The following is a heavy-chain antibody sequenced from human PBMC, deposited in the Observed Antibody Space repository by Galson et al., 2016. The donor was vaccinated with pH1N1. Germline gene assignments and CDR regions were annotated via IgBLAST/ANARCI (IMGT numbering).Heavy chain of an antibody. V-gene: IGHV1-69*01. J-gene: IGHJ6*02. CDR1: GGTFSDSP. CDR3: ARDRGGLDCSSTICDPHMDI. D-gene: IGHD2-2*01. Sequence: CKASGGTFSDSPISWVRQTPGQGLEWMGGIIPLFGTTNYAQKFRGRVTITADESTSTAYMELSSLRPEDTAVYFCARDRGGLDCSSTICDPHMDIWGQGTTVTVSS. CDR2: IIPLFGTT.